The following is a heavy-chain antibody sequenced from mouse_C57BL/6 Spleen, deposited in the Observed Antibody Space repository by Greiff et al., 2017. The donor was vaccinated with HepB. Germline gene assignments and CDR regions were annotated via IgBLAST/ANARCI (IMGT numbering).Heavy chain of an antibody. CDR1: GYPFTDYY. J-gene: IGHJ1*03. D-gene: IGHD1-1*01. CDR3: ARGSSYWYFDV. V-gene: IGHV1-76*01. CDR2: IYPGSGNT. Sequence: VKLVESGAELVRPGASVKLSCKASGYPFTDYYINWVKQGPGQGLEWIARIYPGSGNTYYNEKFKGKATLTAEKSSSTAYMQLSSLTSEDSAVYFCARGSSYWYFDVWGTGTTVTVSS.